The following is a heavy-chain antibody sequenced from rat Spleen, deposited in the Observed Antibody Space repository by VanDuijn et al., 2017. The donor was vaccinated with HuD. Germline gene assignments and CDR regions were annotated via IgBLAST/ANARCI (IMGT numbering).Heavy chain of an antibody. D-gene: IGHD1-9*01. J-gene: IGHJ2*01. CDR3: ARPTTGIPFNY. CDR1: GFTFSDYT. Sequence: EVQLVESGGRLVQPGRSLKLSCSASGFTFSDYTMAWVRQAPKKGLEWVAAIVDDGSNTFYRDSVKGRFTISRDNAKSTLYLQVDSLRSEDTAIYYCARPTTGIPFNYWGQGVMVTVSS. CDR2: IVDDGSNT. V-gene: IGHV5-17*01.